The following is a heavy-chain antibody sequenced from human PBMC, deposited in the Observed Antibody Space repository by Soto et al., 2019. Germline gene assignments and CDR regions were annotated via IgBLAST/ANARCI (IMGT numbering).Heavy chain of an antibody. Sequence: QVQLVQSGAEVKKPGASVKVSCKASGYTFTGYYMHWVRQAPGQGLEWMGWINPNSGGTNYAQKFQGWVTMTRDTSISTAYMELNRLRSDDTAVYYCARDPHTVGATVWSAFDIWGQGTMVTVSS. J-gene: IGHJ3*02. D-gene: IGHD1-26*01. CDR1: GYTFTGYY. CDR3: ARDPHTVGATVWSAFDI. CDR2: INPNSGGT. V-gene: IGHV1-2*04.